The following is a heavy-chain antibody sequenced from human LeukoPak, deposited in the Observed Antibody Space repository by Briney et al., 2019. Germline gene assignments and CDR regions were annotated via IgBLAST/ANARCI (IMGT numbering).Heavy chain of an antibody. CDR3: ARGGYSSIWLNDY. V-gene: IGHV1-18*01. J-gene: IGHJ4*02. Sequence: SVKVSCEASGYTFISYGISWLRQAPGQGLEWVGWISAYNGNTNYAQKLQGRVVMTTDTSTHTPYMSVGSRRSDDTAVYYCARGGYSSIWLNDYGGQGTLVTVFS. CDR1: GYTFISYG. CDR2: ISAYNGNT. D-gene: IGHD6-13*01.